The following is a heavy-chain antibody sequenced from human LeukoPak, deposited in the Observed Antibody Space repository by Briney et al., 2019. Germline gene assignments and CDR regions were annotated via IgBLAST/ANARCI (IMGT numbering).Heavy chain of an antibody. CDR1: GGSFSGYY. Sequence: SETLSLTCAVYGGSFSGYYWSWIRQPPRKGLEWIGEINHSGSTNYNPSLKSRVTISVDTSKNQFSLKLSSVTAADTAVYYCASEGYYDSSGWYYFDYWGQGTLVTVSS. D-gene: IGHD3-22*01. V-gene: IGHV4-34*01. J-gene: IGHJ4*02. CDR2: INHSGST. CDR3: ASEGYYDSSGWYYFDY.